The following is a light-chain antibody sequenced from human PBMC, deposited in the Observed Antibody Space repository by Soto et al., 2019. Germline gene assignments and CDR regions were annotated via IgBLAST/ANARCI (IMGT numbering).Light chain of an antibody. CDR1: SSSIGSNF. CDR2: RND. CDR3: AAWDDSLSGPV. V-gene: IGLV1-47*01. J-gene: IGLJ7*01. Sequence: QSVMTQPPSASGTPGQRVTLSCSGSSSSIGSNFVFWYQQLPGTAPKLLIYRNDERPSGVPDRFSGSKSGTSASLAISGLRSEDEADYYCAAWDDSLSGPVFGGGTQLTVL.